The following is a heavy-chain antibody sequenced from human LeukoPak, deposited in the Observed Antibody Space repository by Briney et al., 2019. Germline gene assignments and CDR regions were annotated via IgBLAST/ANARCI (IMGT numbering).Heavy chain of an antibody. CDR1: GFPFSSYW. D-gene: IGHD3-22*01. CDR3: AKDQYYYDSSGYFDY. J-gene: IGHJ4*02. Sequence: PGGSLRLSCVASGFPFSSYWMTWVRQAPGKGLEWVAVISYDGSKKYHADSVKGRFTISRDNSKNTLYLQMNSLRAEDTAVYYCAKDQYYYDSSGYFDYWGQGTLVTVSS. V-gene: IGHV3-30*18. CDR2: ISYDGSKK.